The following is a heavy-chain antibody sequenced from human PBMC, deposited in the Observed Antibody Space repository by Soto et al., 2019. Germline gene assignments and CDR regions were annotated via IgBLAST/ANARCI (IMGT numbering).Heavy chain of an antibody. V-gene: IGHV3-74*01. Sequence: EVQLVESGGGLVQPGGSLRLSCAASGFTFSTYWMHWVRQAPGKGLVWVSRIKYDGSSTSYADSVKGRATISRDNAENTVNLQMNRLTAEDTAVYYCARVIKNYYGSDVWGQGTTVTVSS. CDR3: ARVIKNYYGSDV. J-gene: IGHJ6*02. D-gene: IGHD3-22*01. CDR2: IKYDGSST. CDR1: GFTFSTYW.